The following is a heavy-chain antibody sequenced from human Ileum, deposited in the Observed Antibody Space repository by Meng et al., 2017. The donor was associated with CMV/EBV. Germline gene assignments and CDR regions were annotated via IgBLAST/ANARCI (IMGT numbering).Heavy chain of an antibody. CDR1: GFTFNNAW. CDR2: IKSKISGETT. Sequence: EVQLVETGGGLVNPGGSLRLSCVASGFTFNNAWMNWVRQAPGKGLEWVGRIKSKISGETTDYAAPVKGRFIISRDDSRDTLYLQMNSLKTEDTAVYYCTTDLPRSTAMAHDYWGQGTLVTVSS. J-gene: IGHJ4*02. V-gene: IGHV3-15*01. D-gene: IGHD5-18*01. CDR3: TTDLPRSTAMAHDY.